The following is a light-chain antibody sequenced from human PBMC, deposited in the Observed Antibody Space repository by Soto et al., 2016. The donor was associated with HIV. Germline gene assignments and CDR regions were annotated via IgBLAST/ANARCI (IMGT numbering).Light chain of an antibody. V-gene: IGLV3-21*01. J-gene: IGLJ2*01. CDR2: DDA. Sequence: SYVLTQPPSVSLAPGKTAEIPCGGNNIGSKSVHWYQQKPGQAPVLVLFDDAERPSGIPERFSGSTSGNTASLTVSGAQAEDEADYYCNSRDNGRVVFGGGTNLTVL. CDR1: NIGSKS. CDR3: NSRDNGRVV.